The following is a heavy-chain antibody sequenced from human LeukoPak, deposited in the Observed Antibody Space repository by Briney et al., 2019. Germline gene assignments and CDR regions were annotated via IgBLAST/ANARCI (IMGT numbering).Heavy chain of an antibody. CDR1: GYTFTSYG. CDR3: ARGCSSTSCYYYMDV. Sequence: ASVKVSCTASGYTFTSYGISWVRQAPGQGLEWMGWISAYNGNTNYAQKLQGRVTMTTDTSTSTAYMELRSLRSDDTAVYYCARGCSSTSCYYYMDVWGKGTTVTISS. J-gene: IGHJ6*03. D-gene: IGHD2-2*01. CDR2: ISAYNGNT. V-gene: IGHV1-18*01.